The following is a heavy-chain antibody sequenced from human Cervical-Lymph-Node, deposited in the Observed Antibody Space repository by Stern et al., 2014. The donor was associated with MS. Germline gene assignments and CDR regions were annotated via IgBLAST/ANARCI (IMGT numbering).Heavy chain of an antibody. CDR3: ARGSGDNWFGP. J-gene: IGHJ5*02. D-gene: IGHD3-10*01. Sequence: QDQLVQSGAEVKKPGSSVKVSCKSSGGISWVRQDPGQGLEWMGGVIPFVGTSNYAQKFQGRVTITADTSTNTTYLHLSRLTSADTAVYYCARGSGDNWFGPWGQGTLVTVSS. CDR1: GG. V-gene: IGHV1-69*14. CDR2: VIPFVGTS.